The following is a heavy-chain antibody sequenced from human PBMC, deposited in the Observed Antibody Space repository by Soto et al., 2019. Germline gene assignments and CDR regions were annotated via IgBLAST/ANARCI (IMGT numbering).Heavy chain of an antibody. V-gene: IGHV3-21*01. Sequence: GGSLRLSCSFTFSMYSMNWVRQAPGKGLEWVASISSGGDYIKYADSVKGRFTISRDNAKNSVSLQMNSLRVDDTAIYFCTREQGGSYDSWFDPWGQGTLVTVSS. CDR2: ISSGGDYI. CDR3: TREQGGSYDSWFDP. J-gene: IGHJ5*02. D-gene: IGHD1-26*01. CDR1: FTFSMYS.